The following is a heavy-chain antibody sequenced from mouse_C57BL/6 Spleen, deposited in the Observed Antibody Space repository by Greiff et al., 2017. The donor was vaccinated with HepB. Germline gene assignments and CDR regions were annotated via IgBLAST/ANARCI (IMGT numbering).Heavy chain of an antibody. CDR1: GYTFTSYW. V-gene: IGHV1-64*01. CDR3: VITTVVATRYFDV. CDR2: IHPNSGST. D-gene: IGHD1-1*01. J-gene: IGHJ1*03. Sequence: QVQLQQPGAELVKPGASVKLSCKASGYTFTSYWMHWVKQRPGQGLEWIGMIHPNSGSTNYNEKFKSKATLTVDKSSSTAYMQLSSLTSEDSAVYDCVITTVVATRYFDVWGTGTTVTVSS.